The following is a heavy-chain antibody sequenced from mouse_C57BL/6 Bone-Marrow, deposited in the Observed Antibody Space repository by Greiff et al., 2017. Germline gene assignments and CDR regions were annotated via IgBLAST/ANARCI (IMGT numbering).Heavy chain of an antibody. Sequence: VQLQQSGAELVRPGASVKLSCTASGFNIKDYYMHWVKPRPEQGLEWIGRIDPEDGDTEYAPKFQGKTTMTADTSSNTAYLQLSSLTSEDTAVYYCTVGNRYAMDYWGQGTSGTVSS. CDR1: GFNIKDYY. CDR3: TVGNRYAMDY. J-gene: IGHJ4*01. CDR2: IDPEDGDT. V-gene: IGHV14-1*01. D-gene: IGHD2-1*01.